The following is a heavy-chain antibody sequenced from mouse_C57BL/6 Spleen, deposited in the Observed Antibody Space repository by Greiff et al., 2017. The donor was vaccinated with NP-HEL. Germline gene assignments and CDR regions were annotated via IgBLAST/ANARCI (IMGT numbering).Heavy chain of an antibody. CDR2: IYPGSGST. D-gene: IGHD2-4*01. J-gene: IGHJ2*01. V-gene: IGHV1-55*01. Sequence: QVQLQQSGAELVKPGASVKMSCKASGYTFTSYWITWVKQRPGQGLEWIGDIYPGSGSTNYNEKFKSKATLTVDTSSSTAYMQLSSLTSEDSAVYYCAREGIYYDYYFDYWGQGTTLTVSS. CDR1: GYTFTSYW. CDR3: AREGIYYDYYFDY.